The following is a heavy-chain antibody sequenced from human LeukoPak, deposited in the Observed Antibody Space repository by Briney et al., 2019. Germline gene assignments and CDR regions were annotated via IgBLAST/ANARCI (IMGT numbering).Heavy chain of an antibody. V-gene: IGHV3-66*04. CDR2: IYSSGST. CDR3: ARPHSSGWYYFDY. D-gene: IGHD6-19*01. Sequence: GGSLRLSCAASGFTVSGSYMSWVRQAPGKGLEWVSFIYSSGSTYYADSVKGRFTISRDNSKNTLYLQMNSLRAEDTAVYYCARPHSSGWYYFDYWGQGTLVTVSS. CDR1: GFTVSGSY. J-gene: IGHJ4*02.